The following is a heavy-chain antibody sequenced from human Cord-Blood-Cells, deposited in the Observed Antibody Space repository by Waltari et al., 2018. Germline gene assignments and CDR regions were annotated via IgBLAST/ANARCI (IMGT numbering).Heavy chain of an antibody. CDR3: ASSNYYGSGSYYNLFDY. CDR2: ISPIFGTA. J-gene: IGHJ4*02. CDR1: GGPFSSYA. Sequence: QVQLVQSGAEVKKPGSSVKVSCKASGGPFSSYAISWVPQAPGQGLQWMGGISPIFGTANYAQKSQGRVTITADKSTSTAYMELSSLRSEDTAVYYCASSNYYGSGSYYNLFDYWGQGTLVTVSS. D-gene: IGHD3-10*01. V-gene: IGHV1-69*06.